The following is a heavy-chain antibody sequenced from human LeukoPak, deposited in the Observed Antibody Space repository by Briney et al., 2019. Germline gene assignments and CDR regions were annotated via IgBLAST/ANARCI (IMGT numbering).Heavy chain of an antibody. V-gene: IGHV3-48*01. J-gene: IGHJ3*02. D-gene: IGHD2-15*01. Sequence: GGSLRLSCAASGFTFSSYSMNWVRQAPGKGLEWVSYISSSSSTIYYADSVKGRFTISRDNAKNSLYLQMNSLRAEDTAMYYCAKDKHLRFVVTMGASDSWGQGTMVSVSS. CDR2: ISSSSSTI. CDR1: GFTFSSYS. CDR3: AKDKHLRFVVTMGASDS.